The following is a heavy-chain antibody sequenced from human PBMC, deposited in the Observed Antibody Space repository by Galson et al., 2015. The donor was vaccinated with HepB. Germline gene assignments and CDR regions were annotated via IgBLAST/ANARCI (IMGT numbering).Heavy chain of an antibody. Sequence: ETLSLTCAVYGGSFSGYYWSWIRQPPGKGLEWIGEINHSGSTNYNPSLKSRVTISVDTSKNQFSLKLSSVTAADTAVYYCARRAVGCSGGSCPPPRPFYYYGMDVWGQGTTVTVSS. J-gene: IGHJ6*02. V-gene: IGHV4-34*01. D-gene: IGHD2-15*01. CDR3: ARRAVGCSGGSCPPPRPFYYYGMDV. CDR2: INHSGST. CDR1: GGSFSGYY.